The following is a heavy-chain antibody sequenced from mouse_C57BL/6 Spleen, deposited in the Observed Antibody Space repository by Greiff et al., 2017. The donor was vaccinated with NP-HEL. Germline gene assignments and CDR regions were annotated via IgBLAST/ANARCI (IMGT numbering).Heavy chain of an antibody. Sequence: EVKLMESGGGLVKPGGSLKLSCAASGFTFSDYGMHWVRQAPEKGLEWVAYISSGSSTIYYADTVKGRFTISRDNAKNTLFLQMTSLRSEDTAMYYCARGFLTGYYFDYWGQGTTLTVSS. CDR1: GFTFSDYG. D-gene: IGHD4-1*01. J-gene: IGHJ2*01. CDR2: ISSGSSTI. CDR3: ARGFLTGYYFDY. V-gene: IGHV5-17*01.